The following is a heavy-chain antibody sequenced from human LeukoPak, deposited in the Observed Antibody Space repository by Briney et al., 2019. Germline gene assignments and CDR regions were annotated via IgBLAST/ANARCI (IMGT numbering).Heavy chain of an antibody. J-gene: IGHJ4*02. D-gene: IGHD4-17*01. CDR2: IIPIFGTA. CDR3: ARDILALEGDYLFDY. CDR1: GGTFSSYA. Sequence: SVKVSCKASGGTFSSYAISWVRQAPGQGLERMGRIIPIFGTANYAQKFQGRVTITTDESTSTAYMELSSLRSEDTAVYYCARDILALEGDYLFDYWGQGTLVTVSS. V-gene: IGHV1-69*05.